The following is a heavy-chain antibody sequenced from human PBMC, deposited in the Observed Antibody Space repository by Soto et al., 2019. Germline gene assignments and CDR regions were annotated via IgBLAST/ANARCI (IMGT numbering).Heavy chain of an antibody. CDR1: GYTFSSFG. Sequence: GASVKVSCKASGYTFSSFGISWVRQAPGQGLEWMGWTSAYDGNTNYAQRLQGRVTLTTDTSTNTVYMELRSLTSDDTAVYFCARDDPRLSTINIDYWGQGTQVTVSS. J-gene: IGHJ4*02. D-gene: IGHD4-4*01. CDR2: TSAYDGNT. V-gene: IGHV1-18*01. CDR3: ARDDPRLSTINIDY.